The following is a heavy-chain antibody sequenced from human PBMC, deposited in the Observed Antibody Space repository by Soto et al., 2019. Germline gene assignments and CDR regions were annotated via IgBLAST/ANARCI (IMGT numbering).Heavy chain of an antibody. CDR2: IYGSGGA. D-gene: IGHD2-2*01. J-gene: IGHJ6*02. Sequence: QVQLQESGPVLVKPSETLSLTCTVSGGSSRSKRCFWGWLHQLPGKGLEWIGGIYGSGGAYYNPYLESRLTRSADTYKNTFSLNLPSVTAADTDVYYCAIGVEMATHNSKYQYRLDVWGQGTTVTVSS. CDR1: GGSSRSKRCF. V-gene: IGHV4-39*01. CDR3: AIGVEMATHNSKYQYRLDV.